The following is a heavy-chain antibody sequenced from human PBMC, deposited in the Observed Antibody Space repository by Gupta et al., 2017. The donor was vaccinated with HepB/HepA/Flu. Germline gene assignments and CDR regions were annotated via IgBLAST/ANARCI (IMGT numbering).Heavy chain of an antibody. J-gene: IGHJ4*02. CDR2: IPFDGDNK. Sequence: QVQLVESGGGVVQPGRSLRLSCAASGFTFSTYALHWVRQAPGKGLEWVAGIPFDGDNKFYADSVKGRLTISRDNVKNTLYLQMNSLRVEDTAVYDCARGSGWTLDYWGQGTLLTVSS. CDR3: ARGSGWTLDY. D-gene: IGHD6-19*01. CDR1: GFTFSTYA. V-gene: IGHV3-30-3*01.